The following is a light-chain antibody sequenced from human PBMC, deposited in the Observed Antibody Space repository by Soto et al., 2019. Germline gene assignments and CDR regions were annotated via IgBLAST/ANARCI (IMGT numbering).Light chain of an antibody. V-gene: IGKV1-39*01. CDR1: QTISTY. J-gene: IGKJ1*01. CDR3: QQSHSTPWT. Sequence: DIQMTQSPSSLSASVGDRVTITCRASQTISTYLNWYRQKPGKAPNLLIYGASSLQSGVPSRFTGSGSGTEFTLTISSLQPEDVATYHCQQSHSTPWTFAQGTKVDIK. CDR2: GAS.